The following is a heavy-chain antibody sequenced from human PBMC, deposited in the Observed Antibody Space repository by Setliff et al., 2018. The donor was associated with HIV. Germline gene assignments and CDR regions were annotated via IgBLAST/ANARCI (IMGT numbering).Heavy chain of an antibody. D-gene: IGHD3-10*01. J-gene: IGHJ5*02. CDR2: IDSSGTT. CDR3: ARDRNPSGLGSYGP. CDR1: GGSFGVYR. V-gene: IGHV4-4*07. Sequence: PSETLSLTCTISGGSFGVYRWSWSRQSAGRGLEWIGRIDSSGTTDYNPSLKGRVAISVDTSRNQFPLRVTSVTAADTAVYFCARDRNPSGLGSYGPWGPGILVTVSS.